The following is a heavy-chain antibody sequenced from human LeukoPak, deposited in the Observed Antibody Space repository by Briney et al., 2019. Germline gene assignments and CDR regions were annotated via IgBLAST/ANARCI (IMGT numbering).Heavy chain of an antibody. D-gene: IGHD3-16*01. CDR1: GYTFTNYA. CDR2: INTGTGNP. Sequence: ASVKVSCKTSGYTFTNYAVNWVRQAPGQGLGFMGWINTGTGNPTYAQDFTGRFVFSLDTSVSTAYLQISTLKPDDTAVYYCASMGADSFDYWGQGTLVTVSS. J-gene: IGHJ4*02. CDR3: ASMGADSFDY. V-gene: IGHV7-4-1*02.